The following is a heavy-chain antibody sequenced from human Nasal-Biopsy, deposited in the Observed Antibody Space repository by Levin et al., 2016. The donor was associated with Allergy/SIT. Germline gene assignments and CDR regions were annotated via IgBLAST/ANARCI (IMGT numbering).Heavy chain of an antibody. Sequence: GESLKISCKSSGYNFTTYWIYWVRQMPGKGLEWMGSIYPGDSDTTYSPSFRGQVTMSADKSISSAYLQWNSLKASDTAIYYCATYSVYGDYEFDDWGQGTLVTVSS. V-gene: IGHV5-51*01. J-gene: IGHJ4*02. CDR3: ATYSVYGDYEFDD. CDR2: IYPGDSDT. D-gene: IGHD4-17*01. CDR1: GYNFTTYW.